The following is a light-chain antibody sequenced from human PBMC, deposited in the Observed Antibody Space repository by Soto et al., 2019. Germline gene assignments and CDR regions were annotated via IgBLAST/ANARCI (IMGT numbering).Light chain of an antibody. Sequence: QSALTQPASVSGSPGQSITISCTGASSDVGGYNYVSWYQQHPGKAPKLVIYDVTHRPSGVSYRFSGSESGNAASLTISGLQVEDEAEDYCSSYSGSFPIAVLFGGGTKVTVL. J-gene: IGLJ2*01. CDR1: SSDVGGYNY. V-gene: IGLV2-14*03. CDR3: SSYSGSFPIAVL. CDR2: DVT.